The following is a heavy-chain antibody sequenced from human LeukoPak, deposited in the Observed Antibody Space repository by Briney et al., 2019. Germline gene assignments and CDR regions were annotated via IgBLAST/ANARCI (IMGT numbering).Heavy chain of an antibody. CDR1: GFTFSSYA. D-gene: IGHD3-3*01. J-gene: IGHJ4*02. Sequence: QAGGSLRLSCAASGFTFSSYAMHWVRQAPGKGLEWVAVISYDGSNKYYADSVKGRFTISRDNSKNTLYLQMNSLRAEDTAVYYCARVADFWSGYYDYWGQGTLVTVSS. CDR2: ISYDGSNK. V-gene: IGHV3-30-3*01. CDR3: ARVADFWSGYYDY.